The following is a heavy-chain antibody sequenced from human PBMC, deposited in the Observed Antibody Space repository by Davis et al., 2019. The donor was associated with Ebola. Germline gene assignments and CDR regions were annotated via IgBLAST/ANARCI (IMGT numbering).Heavy chain of an antibody. J-gene: IGHJ4*02. CDR2: INWDGTST. Sequence: PGGSLRLSCAASGFTFDDYSMNWVRQAPGKGLEWVSLINWDGTSTYYADSVKGRFTISRDDSKNTVFLQMNSLRGEDTAVYYCARGGNGDHWGQGTLLTVSS. V-gene: IGHV3-20*04. D-gene: IGHD4-23*01. CDR3: ARGGNGDH. CDR1: GFTFDDYS.